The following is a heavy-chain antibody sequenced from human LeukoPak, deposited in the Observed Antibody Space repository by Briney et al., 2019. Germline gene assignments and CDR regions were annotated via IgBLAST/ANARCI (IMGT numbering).Heavy chain of an antibody. J-gene: IGHJ4*02. CDR1: GFTSIAYA. D-gene: IGHD1-26*01. V-gene: IGHV3-23*01. Sequence: GGSLRLSCVGSGFTSIAYALTWARQAPGKGLEWVSGISGGGVTTYYADSVKGRFTISRDNSKNTLYLQMNSLRAEDTAVYYWAKWEVGWYFYYWGQGTLVTVSS. CDR2: ISGGGVTT. CDR3: AKWEVGWYFYY.